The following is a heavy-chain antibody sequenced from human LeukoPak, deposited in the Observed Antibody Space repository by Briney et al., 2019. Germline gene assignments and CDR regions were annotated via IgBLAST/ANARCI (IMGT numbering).Heavy chain of an antibody. Sequence: SGTLSLTCGVSGGSITNTNYWTWVRQPPGKGLEWIGEVNIQGSTNYNPALMGRVDISVDTSENHTTLQLTSVTAADTAVYYCAREGGPYRPLDYSGQGTLVTVSS. J-gene: IGHJ4*02. CDR3: AREGGPYRPLDY. CDR2: VNIQGST. CDR1: GGSITNTNY. V-gene: IGHV4-4*02.